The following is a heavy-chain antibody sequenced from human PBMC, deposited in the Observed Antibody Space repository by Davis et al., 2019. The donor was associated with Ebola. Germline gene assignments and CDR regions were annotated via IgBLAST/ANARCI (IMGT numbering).Heavy chain of an antibody. Sequence: SVKVSCKASAGTFSSYAISWVRQAPGQGLEWMGGLIPIFGTANYAQNFQGRVTITAAESTRTAFMELSSLRSEDTAVYYCARMGKRYYDSLWDYWGQGTLVTVSS. J-gene: IGHJ4*02. CDR2: LIPIFGTA. CDR3: ARMGKRYYDSLWDY. CDR1: AGTFSSYA. D-gene: IGHD3-16*01. V-gene: IGHV1-69*13.